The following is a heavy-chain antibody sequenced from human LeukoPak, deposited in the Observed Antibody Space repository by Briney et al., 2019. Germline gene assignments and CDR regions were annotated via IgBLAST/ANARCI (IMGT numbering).Heavy chain of an antibody. V-gene: IGHV1-2*02. J-gene: IGHJ3*02. Sequence: ASVKVSCKASGYIFTGYYMHWVRQAPGQGLEWMGWINPNSGGTNYAQKFQGRVTMTRDTSISTAYMELSRLRSDDTAVYYCARDFWSGYVDAFDIWGQGTMVTVSS. CDR2: INPNSGGT. CDR1: GYIFTGYY. CDR3: ARDFWSGYVDAFDI. D-gene: IGHD3-3*01.